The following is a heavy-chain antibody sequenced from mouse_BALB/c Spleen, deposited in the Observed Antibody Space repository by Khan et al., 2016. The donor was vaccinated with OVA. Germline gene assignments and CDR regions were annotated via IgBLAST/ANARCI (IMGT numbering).Heavy chain of an antibody. V-gene: IGHV14-1*02. Sequence: VQLKQSGAELVRPGALVKLSCKASGFNIKDYYIHWVKQRPEQGMEWIGWIDPENGNTIYDPKFLGKASITAETSSNTTYLQLSSLTSEDTAVYYCARDGYSPWFAYWGQGTLVTVSA. CDR3: ARDGYSPWFAY. CDR2: IDPENGNT. CDR1: GFNIKDYY. D-gene: IGHD2-3*01. J-gene: IGHJ3*01.